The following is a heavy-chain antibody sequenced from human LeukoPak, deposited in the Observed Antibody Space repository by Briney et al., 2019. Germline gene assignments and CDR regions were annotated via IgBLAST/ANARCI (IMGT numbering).Heavy chain of an antibody. D-gene: IGHD2-2*02. CDR2: ISGSDGST. J-gene: IGHJ4*02. Sequence: TGGSLRLSCAASGFTFSSYAMSWVRQAPGKGLEWVSAISGSDGSTYYADSVKGRFTISRDNSKNTLYLQMNSLRAEDTAVYYCAKRARYCSSTSCYIEKGHPFDYWGQGTLVTVSS. CDR3: AKRARYCSSTSCYIEKGHPFDY. CDR1: GFTFSSYA. V-gene: IGHV3-23*01.